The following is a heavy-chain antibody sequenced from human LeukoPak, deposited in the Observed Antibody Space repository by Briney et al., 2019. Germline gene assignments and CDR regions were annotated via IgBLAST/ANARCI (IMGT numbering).Heavy chain of an antibody. V-gene: IGHV3-30-3*01. CDR1: GFIFSSYA. CDR3: ARDLPDDYGDYYYYYGMDV. D-gene: IGHD4-17*01. J-gene: IGHJ6*02. CDR2: ISYDGNYK. Sequence: PGGSLRLSCVASGFIFSSYALHWVRQAPGKGLEWVAVISYDGNYKYYADSVKGRFTISRDNSKNTLFLQMNSLRPEDTAVYYCARDLPDDYGDYYYYYGMDVWGQGTTVTVSS.